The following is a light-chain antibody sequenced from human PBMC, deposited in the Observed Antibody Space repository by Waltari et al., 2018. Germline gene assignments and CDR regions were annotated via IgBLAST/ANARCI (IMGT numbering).Light chain of an antibody. CDR2: RSD. J-gene: IGLJ3*02. CDR1: ASNIGGNL. Sequence: QSVLTQPPSASGTPGQRVTISCSGSASNIGGNLVNWYQQLPGQAPKLLIYRSDQRPSGVPDRFSASKTGTSASLAISGLQSEDEADYFCASWDDSLNGHWVFGGGTKVTVL. V-gene: IGLV1-44*01. CDR3: ASWDDSLNGHWV.